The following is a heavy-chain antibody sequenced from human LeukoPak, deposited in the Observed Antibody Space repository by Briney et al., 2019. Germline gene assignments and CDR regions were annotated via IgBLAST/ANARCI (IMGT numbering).Heavy chain of an antibody. CDR2: IYYSGST. J-gene: IGHJ3*02. Sequence: KPSETLSLTCTVSGGSISSYYWSWIRQPPGKGLEWIGYIYYSGSTNYNPSLKSRVTISVDTSKNQFSLKLSSVTAADTAVYYCAREGLREPRNDAFDIWGQGTMVTVSS. D-gene: IGHD1-26*01. CDR1: GGSISSYY. V-gene: IGHV4-59*01. CDR3: AREGLREPRNDAFDI.